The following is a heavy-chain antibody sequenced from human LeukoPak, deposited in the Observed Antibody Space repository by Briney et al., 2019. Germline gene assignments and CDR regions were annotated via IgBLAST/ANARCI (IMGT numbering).Heavy chain of an antibody. D-gene: IGHD2-15*01. J-gene: IGHJ3*02. CDR1: GFTFGSYN. V-gene: IGHV3-21*01. CDR3: ARSGGSRGDAFDI. CDR2: ISSGSLYI. Sequence: PGGSLRLSCAASGFTFGSYNMNWVRQAPGKGLEWVSFISSGSLYIYYADSLKGRFTISRDNAKNSLYLQMNSLRADDTAVYYCARSGGSRGDAFDIWGQGTVVTVSS.